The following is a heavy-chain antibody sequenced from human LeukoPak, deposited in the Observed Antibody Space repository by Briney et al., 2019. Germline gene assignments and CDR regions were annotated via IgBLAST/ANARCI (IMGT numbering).Heavy chain of an antibody. J-gene: IGHJ3*02. CDR3: ARGRAYGDYDPDAFDI. CDR2: IYHSGST. Sequence: PSETLSLTCAVSGGSISSGGYSWSWIRQPPGKGLEWIVYIYHSGSTYYNPSLKSRVTISVDRSKNQFSLKLSSVTAADTAVYYCARGRAYGDYDPDAFDIWGQGTMVTVSS. CDR1: GGSISSGGYS. V-gene: IGHV4-30-2*01. D-gene: IGHD4-17*01.